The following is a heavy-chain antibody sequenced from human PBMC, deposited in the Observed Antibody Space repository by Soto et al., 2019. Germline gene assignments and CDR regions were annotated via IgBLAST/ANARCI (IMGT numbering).Heavy chain of an antibody. D-gene: IGHD6-13*01. V-gene: IGHV3-74*01. Sequence: EVQLVESGGGLVQPGGSLRLSCAASGFTFSSYWMHWVRQAPGKGLVWVSRINSDGSSTSYADSVKGRFTISRDNAKNTLYLQMNSLRAEDTAVYYCTTDYIAAAGPSFDYWGQGTLVTVSS. J-gene: IGHJ4*02. CDR3: TTDYIAAAGPSFDY. CDR2: INSDGSST. CDR1: GFTFSSYW.